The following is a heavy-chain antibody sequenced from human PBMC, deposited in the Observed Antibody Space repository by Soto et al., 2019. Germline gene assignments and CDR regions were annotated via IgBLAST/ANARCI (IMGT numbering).Heavy chain of an antibody. V-gene: IGHV4-34*01. CDR2: INHSGST. J-gene: IGHJ6*02. CDR1: GGSFSGYY. CDR3: ARVVGYCSGGSCYQWGYYYYNGMDV. Sequence: SETLSLTCAVYGGSFSGYYWSWIRQPPGKGLEWIGEINHSGSTNYNPSLKSRVTISVDTSKNQFSLKLSSVTAADTAVYYCARVVGYCSGGSCYQWGYYYYNGMDVWGQGTTVTVSS. D-gene: IGHD2-15*01.